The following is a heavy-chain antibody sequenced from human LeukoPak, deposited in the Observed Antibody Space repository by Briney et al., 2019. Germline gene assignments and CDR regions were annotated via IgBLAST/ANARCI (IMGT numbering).Heavy chain of an antibody. V-gene: IGHV3-74*01. CDR2: INTDGSTT. Sequence: GGSLTLSCAASGFTFSSYWMHWVRQAPGKGLVWVSRINTDGSTTTYAGSVKGRFTISRDNAKNTLNLQMNSLKTEDTAVYYCTTDYGDYELYWGQGTLVTVSS. CDR3: TTDYGDYELY. D-gene: IGHD4-17*01. J-gene: IGHJ4*02. CDR1: GFTFSSYW.